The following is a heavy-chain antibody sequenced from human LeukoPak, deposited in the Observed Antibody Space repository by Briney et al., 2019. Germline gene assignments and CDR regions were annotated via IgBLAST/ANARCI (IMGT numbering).Heavy chain of an antibody. CDR1: GYTFTSYG. J-gene: IGHJ4*02. V-gene: IGHV1-18*01. CDR3: AREDTRRGSRGYFDY. D-gene: IGHD2-2*01. CDR2: ISGYNGNT. Sequence: ASVRVSCKASGYTFTSYGISWVRQAPGQGLEWMGWISGYNGNTNYAQKLQARVTMTTDTSTSTAYMGLRSLRSDDTAVYYCAREDTRRGSRGYFDYWGQGTLVTVSS.